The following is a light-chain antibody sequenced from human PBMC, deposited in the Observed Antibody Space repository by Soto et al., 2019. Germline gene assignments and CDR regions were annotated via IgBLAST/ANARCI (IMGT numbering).Light chain of an antibody. CDR3: CSYADSYTLVV. V-gene: IGLV2-11*01. CDR2: DVT. CDR1: SSDVGGYDS. Sequence: QLVLTQPRSVSGSPGQSVTISCTGTSSDVGGYDSVSWYQQHPGEAPKLMIYDVTERPSGVPDRFSGSKSGNTASLTISGLQAEDEADYYCCSYADSYTLVVFGGGTKLTVL. J-gene: IGLJ3*02.